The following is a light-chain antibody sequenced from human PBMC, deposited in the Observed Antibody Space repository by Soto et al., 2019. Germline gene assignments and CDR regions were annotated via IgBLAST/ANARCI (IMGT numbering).Light chain of an antibody. V-gene: IGKV1-5*03. CDR3: QQYNSYHWT. CDR2: KAS. CDR1: QSISSW. J-gene: IGKJ1*01. Sequence: DIQMTQSPSTLSASVGDRVTITCRASQSISSWLAWYQQKPGKAPKLLIYKASSLESGVPSRFSGSGSGTEFTLTISSLQPDDFATYDGQQYNSYHWTFGQGTKVEIK.